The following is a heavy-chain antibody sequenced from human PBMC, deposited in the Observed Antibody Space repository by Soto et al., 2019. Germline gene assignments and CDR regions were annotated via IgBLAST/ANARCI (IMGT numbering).Heavy chain of an antibody. CDR3: AKGRGVESGSFDH. CDR1: AFTFSSYA. D-gene: IGHD5-12*01. Sequence: EVQLLESGGVLLQPGGSLRLSCAASAFTFSSYAMNWVRQAPGKGLEWVSAISGSGGRTYYADSVKGRLTISRDNDKNTLYLQMDSLRAEDTAVYYWAKGRGVESGSFDHWGQGTLVTVSS. V-gene: IGHV3-23*01. J-gene: IGHJ4*02. CDR2: ISGSGGRT.